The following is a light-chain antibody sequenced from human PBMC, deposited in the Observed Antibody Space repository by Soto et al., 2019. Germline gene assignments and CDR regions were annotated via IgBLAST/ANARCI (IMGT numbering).Light chain of an antibody. CDR1: SGHSDYV. Sequence: QLVLTLSSSASASLGSSVKLTCTLSSGHSDYVTAWHQQQPGKAPRYLMKLESSGSYNKGSGVPDRFSGSSSGAERYLTISNLQSEDEADYYWETSDSDTRVFGGGTKLTVL. CDR3: ETSDSDTRV. J-gene: IGLJ3*02. CDR2: LESSGSY. V-gene: IGLV4-60*03.